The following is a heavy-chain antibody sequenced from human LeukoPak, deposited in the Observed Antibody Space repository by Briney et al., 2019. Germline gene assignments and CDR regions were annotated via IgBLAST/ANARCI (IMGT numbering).Heavy chain of an antibody. CDR3: ARDANLNQGLGLSADAFDI. CDR1: GGSFSGYY. Sequence: SETLSLTCAVYGGSFSGYYWSWIRQPPGKGLEWIGEINHSGSTNYNPSLKSRVTISVDTSKNQFSLKLSSVTAADTAVYYCARDANLNQGLGLSADAFDIWGQGTMVTVSS. CDR2: INHSGST. D-gene: IGHD4/OR15-4a*01. V-gene: IGHV4-34*01. J-gene: IGHJ3*02.